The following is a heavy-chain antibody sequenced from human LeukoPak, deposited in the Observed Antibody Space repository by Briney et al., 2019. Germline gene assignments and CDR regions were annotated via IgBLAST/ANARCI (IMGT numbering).Heavy chain of an antibody. CDR1: GFSFSDYY. CDR2: ISENGDSK. D-gene: IGHD1-1*01. V-gene: IGHV3-11*01. J-gene: IGHJ4*02. CDR3: ARRSYTNHFFDY. Sequence: GGSLRLSCAASGFSFSDYYMSWIRQTPGKGLEWVADISENGDSKFHADSVKGRFTISRDNVKKSLYLQMSTLRAEDTAVYYCARRSYTNHFFDYWGQGALVTVSS.